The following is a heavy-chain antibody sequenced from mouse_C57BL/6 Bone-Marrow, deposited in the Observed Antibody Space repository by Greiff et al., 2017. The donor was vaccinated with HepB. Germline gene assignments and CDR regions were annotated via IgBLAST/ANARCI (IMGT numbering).Heavy chain of an antibody. CDR2: IYPRSGNT. J-gene: IGHJ3*01. D-gene: IGHD2-4*01. V-gene: IGHV1-81*01. CDR3: ANLYYDYDVGDY. Sequence: QVQLKQSGAELARPGASVKLSCKASGYTFTSYGISWVKQRTGQGLEWIGEIYPRSGNTYYNEKFKGKATLTADKYSSTAYMELRSLTSEDSAVYFCANLYYDYDVGDYWGQGTLVTVSA. CDR1: GYTFTSYG.